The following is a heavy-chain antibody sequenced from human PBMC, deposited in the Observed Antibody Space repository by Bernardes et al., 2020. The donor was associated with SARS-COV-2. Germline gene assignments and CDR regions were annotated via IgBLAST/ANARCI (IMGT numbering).Heavy chain of an antibody. CDR1: GFTFSNCG. Sequence: GGSLRLSCAASGFTFSNCGMSWVRQTPGKGLEWVSSISSSGCLTYYADSVKGRFTISRDNSKNTLYLQMYSLRAEDTAIYYCAKIAVTGNWYFDLWGRGTLVTVSS. CDR3: AKIAVTGNWYFDL. V-gene: IGHV3-23*01. J-gene: IGHJ2*01. D-gene: IGHD6-19*01. CDR2: ISSSGCLT.